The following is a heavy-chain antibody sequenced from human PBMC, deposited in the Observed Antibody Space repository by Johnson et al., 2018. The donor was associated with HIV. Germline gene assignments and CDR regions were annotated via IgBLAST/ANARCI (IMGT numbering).Heavy chain of an antibody. CDR2: IYSGGST. Sequence: QVQLVESGGGVVQPGGSLRLSCAASAFTFSSYGLHWVRQAPGKGLEWVSVIYSGGSTYYADSVKGRFTISRDTSKNTLYLQMNSLRAEDTAVYYCARAVCRGGSCYNAFDIWGQGTMVTVSS. V-gene: IGHV3-NL1*01. CDR3: ARAVCRGGSCYNAFDI. CDR1: AFTFSSYG. J-gene: IGHJ3*02. D-gene: IGHD2-15*01.